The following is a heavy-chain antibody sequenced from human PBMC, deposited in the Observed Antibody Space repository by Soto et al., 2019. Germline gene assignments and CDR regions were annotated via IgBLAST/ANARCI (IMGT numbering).Heavy chain of an antibody. D-gene: IGHD3-22*01. V-gene: IGHV1-69*12. CDR3: ARENYYDSSGYYPYYSYGMDV. Sequence: QVQLVQSGAEVKKPGSSVKVSCKASGGTLRGYAISWVRQAPGQGLEWMGGIIPIFATANYAQKFQGRVTITADESTSTAYMELSSLRSEDTAVYYCARENYYDSSGYYPYYSYGMDVWGQGTTVTVSS. CDR1: GGTLRGYA. CDR2: IIPIFATA. J-gene: IGHJ6*02.